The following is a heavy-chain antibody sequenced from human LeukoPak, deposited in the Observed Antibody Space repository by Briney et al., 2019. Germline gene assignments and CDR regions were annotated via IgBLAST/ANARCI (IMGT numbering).Heavy chain of an antibody. V-gene: IGHV3-30*03. CDR3: ARHGGDRSAYYPDY. CDR1: GFTFSSYG. D-gene: IGHD3-22*01. CDR2: ISYDGRNQ. J-gene: IGHJ4*02. Sequence: GGSLRLSRAASGFTFSSYGVHWVRQAPGKGLEWVAVISYDGRNQYYAGSVRGRFIISRDNSKNTLYLQMNSLRPEDTAVYYCARHGGDRSAYYPDYWGQGTLVTVSS.